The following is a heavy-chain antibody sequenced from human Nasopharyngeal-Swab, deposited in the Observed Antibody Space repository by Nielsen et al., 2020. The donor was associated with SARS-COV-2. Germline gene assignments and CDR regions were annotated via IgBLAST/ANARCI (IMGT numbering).Heavy chain of an antibody. J-gene: IGHJ6*02. CDR3: AREVRGIAARPYSDYYYGMDV. Sequence: WIRQPPGKGLEWIGEINHSGSTNYNPSLKSRVTISVDTSKNQFSLKLSSVTAADTAVYYCAREVRGIAARPYSDYYYGMDVWGQGTTVTV. CDR2: INHSGST. V-gene: IGHV4-34*01. D-gene: IGHD6-6*01.